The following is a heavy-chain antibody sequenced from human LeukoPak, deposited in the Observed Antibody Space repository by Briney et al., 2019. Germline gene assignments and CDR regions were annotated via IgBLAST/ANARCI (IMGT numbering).Heavy chain of an antibody. CDR3: ARDRGRYYMDV. V-gene: IGHV3-7*01. CDR1: GFSFRSFW. CDR2: IDEDGNEK. J-gene: IGHJ6*03. D-gene: IGHD6-25*01. Sequence: GGSLRLSCAGSGFSFRSFWMSWVRQAPGKGLEWVANIDEDGNEKNYVDFVKGRFTISRDNAKNSLYLQMNSLRAGDTAVYYCARDRGRYYMDVWGKGTTVTISS.